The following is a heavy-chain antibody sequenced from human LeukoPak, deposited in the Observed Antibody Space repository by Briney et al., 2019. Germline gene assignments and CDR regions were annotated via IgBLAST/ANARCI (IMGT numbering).Heavy chain of an antibody. V-gene: IGHV3-30-3*01. J-gene: IGHJ4*02. CDR1: GFTFSSYA. CDR3: ATSNIVVVVTAPLDY. CDR2: ISYDGSNK. D-gene: IGHD2-15*01. Sequence: PGGSLRLSCAASGFTFSSYAMYWVRQAPGKGLEWVAVISYDGSNKYYADSVKGRFTISRDNSKNMLYLQMNSLRAEDTAVYYCATSNIVVVVTAPLDYWGQGTLVTVSS.